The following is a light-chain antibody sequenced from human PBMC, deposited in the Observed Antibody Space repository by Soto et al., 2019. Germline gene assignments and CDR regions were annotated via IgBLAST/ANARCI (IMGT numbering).Light chain of an antibody. V-gene: IGKV3D-15*01. CDR1: QSVNIN. J-gene: IGKJ4*01. CDR3: QQYKDWPPLT. Sequence: EIVMTQSPVTLSASPGERVTRSCRASQSVNINLAWYQQRPGQAPRVLIYGASNRASGIPDRFSGSGSGTEFTLTISSLEPDDFALYYCQQYKDWPPLTFGGGTRVEIK. CDR2: GAS.